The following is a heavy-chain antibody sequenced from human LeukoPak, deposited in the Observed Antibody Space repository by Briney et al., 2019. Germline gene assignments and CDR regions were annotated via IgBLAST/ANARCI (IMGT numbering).Heavy chain of an antibody. CDR3: ARGARYFDWLYDYYGMDV. V-gene: IGHV3-74*01. J-gene: IGHJ6*02. CDR2: INSDGSST. CDR1: EFTFSSYW. Sequence: GGSLRLSCAASEFTFSSYWMHWVRQAPGKGLVWVSRINSDGSSTSYADSVKGRFTISRDNAKNTLYLQMSSLRAEDTAVFYCARGARYFDWLYDYYGMDVWGQGTTVTVSS. D-gene: IGHD3-9*01.